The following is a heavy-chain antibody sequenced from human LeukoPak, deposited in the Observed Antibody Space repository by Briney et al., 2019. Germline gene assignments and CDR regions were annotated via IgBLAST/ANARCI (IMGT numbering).Heavy chain of an antibody. CDR1: GFTFSSYA. CDR3: AVQRGGDGYNTFDY. V-gene: IGHV3-23*01. CDR2: LSGSGDDT. D-gene: IGHD5-24*01. J-gene: IGHJ4*02. Sequence: GGSLRLSCAASGFTFSSYAMSWVRQAPGKGREWVSGLSGSGDDTDYADSVKGRFTISRDNSKNTVYLQMNSLRAEDTAVYYCAVQRGGDGYNTFDYWGQGTLVTVSS.